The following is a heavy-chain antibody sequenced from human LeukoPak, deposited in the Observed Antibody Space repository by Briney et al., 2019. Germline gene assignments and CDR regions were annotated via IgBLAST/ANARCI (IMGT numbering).Heavy chain of an antibody. Sequence: SETLSLTCTVSGGSISTYYWTWIRQPAGKGLEWIGHIYTSGSTNYNPSLKSRVTMSVDTSKNQFSLKLTSVTAADTAVYYCARDSGGGRFDPWGQGTLVTVSS. V-gene: IGHV4-4*07. D-gene: IGHD3-16*01. CDR3: ARDSGGGRFDP. CDR1: GGSISTYY. CDR2: IYTSGST. J-gene: IGHJ5*02.